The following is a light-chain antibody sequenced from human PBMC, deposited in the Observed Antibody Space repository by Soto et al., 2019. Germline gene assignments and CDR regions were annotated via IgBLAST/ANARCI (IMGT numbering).Light chain of an antibody. CDR2: SAS. CDR1: QAISTC. V-gene: IGKV1D-12*01. Sequence: DIQMTQSPSSVSASVGDRVTITCRASQAISTCLAWYQQNPGKARKLLIYSASNLQSGVPSRFSGSGSGTDFTLTISSLQPEDFATYYCQQANSFPRTFGQGTKVEIK. CDR3: QQANSFPRT. J-gene: IGKJ1*01.